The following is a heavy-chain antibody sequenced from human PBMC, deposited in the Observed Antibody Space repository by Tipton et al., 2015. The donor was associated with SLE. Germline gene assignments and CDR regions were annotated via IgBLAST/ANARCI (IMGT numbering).Heavy chain of an antibody. Sequence: SLRLSCAASGFTFSSYAMSWVRQAPGKGLEWVSAISGSGGSTYYADSVKGRFTISRDNSKNTLYLQMNSLRAEDTAVYYCARHYPVVVVTATNDAFDIWGQGTMVTVSS. CDR1: GFTFSSYA. D-gene: IGHD2-21*02. J-gene: IGHJ3*02. V-gene: IGHV3-23*01. CDR3: ARHYPVVVVTATNDAFDI. CDR2: ISGSGGST.